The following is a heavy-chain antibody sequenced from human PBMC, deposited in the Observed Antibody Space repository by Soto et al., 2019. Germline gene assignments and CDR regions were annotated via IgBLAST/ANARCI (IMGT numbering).Heavy chain of an antibody. CDR3: ARGSPTTHDAFDI. CDR2: IYYSGST. CDR1: GGSISSGGYY. V-gene: IGHV4-31*03. J-gene: IGHJ3*02. D-gene: IGHD4-17*01. Sequence: SSKTLSLTCTVSGGSISSGGYYWSWIRQHPGKGLEWIGYIYYSGSTYYNPSLKSRVTISVDTSKNQFSLKLSSVTAADTAVYYCARGSPTTHDAFDIWGQGTMVTVSS.